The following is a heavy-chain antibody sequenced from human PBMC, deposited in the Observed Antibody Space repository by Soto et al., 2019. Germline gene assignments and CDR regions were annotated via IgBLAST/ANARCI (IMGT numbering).Heavy chain of an antibody. V-gene: IGHV3-66*01. Sequence: EVQLVESGGGLVQPGGSLRLSCAASGFTVSSNYMSWVRQAPGKGLEWVSVIYSGGSTYYADSVKGRFTISRDNSKNTLYLQMNSQRAEDTAVYYCARAISQRFKYYYYYYVDVWGKGTTVTVSS. CDR1: GFTVSSNY. CDR3: ARAISQRFKYYYYYYVDV. J-gene: IGHJ6*03. D-gene: IGHD3-3*02. CDR2: IYSGGST.